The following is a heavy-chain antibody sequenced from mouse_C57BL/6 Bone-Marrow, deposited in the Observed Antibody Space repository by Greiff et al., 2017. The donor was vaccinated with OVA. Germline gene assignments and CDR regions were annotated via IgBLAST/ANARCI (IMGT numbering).Heavy chain of an antibody. CDR3: ARHGEYGDFFDY. D-gene: IGHD1-1*01. CDR1: GFTFSSYG. Sequence: EVMLVESGGDLVKPGGSLKLSCAASGFTFSSYGMSWVRQTPDKRLEWVATISSGGSYTYYPDSVKGRFTISRDNAKNTLYLQMSSLKSEDTAMYYGARHGEYGDFFDYWGQGTTLTVSS. J-gene: IGHJ2*01. V-gene: IGHV5-6*01. CDR2: ISSGGSYT.